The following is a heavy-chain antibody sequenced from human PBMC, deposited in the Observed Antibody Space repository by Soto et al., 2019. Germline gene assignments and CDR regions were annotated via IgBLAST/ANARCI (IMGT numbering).Heavy chain of an antibody. CDR3: ARAQDFWSGLALDGMDV. CDR1: GGSISSGGYY. V-gene: IGHV4-31*03. CDR2: IYYSGST. J-gene: IGHJ6*02. D-gene: IGHD3-3*01. Sequence: PSETLSLTCTVSGGSISSGGYYWSWIRQHPGKGLEWIGYIYYSGSTYYNPSLKSRVTTSVDTSKNQFSLKLSSVTAADTAVYYCARAQDFWSGLALDGMDVWGQGTTVTVSS.